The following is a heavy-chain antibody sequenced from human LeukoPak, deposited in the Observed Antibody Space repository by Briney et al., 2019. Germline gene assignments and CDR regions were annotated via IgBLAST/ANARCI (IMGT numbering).Heavy chain of an antibody. Sequence: GGPLRLSCAASGFTFGSYGMSWVRQAPGRGLEWLSFITPNADRASYADSVEGRFTISRDNPRNTLYMQMNSLRDEDTAVYYCAIMHGYYDGSGYWVQWGQGTLVTVSS. D-gene: IGHD3-22*01. CDR3: AIMHGYYDGSGYWVQ. CDR1: GFTFGSYG. CDR2: ITPNADRA. V-gene: IGHV3-23*01. J-gene: IGHJ1*01.